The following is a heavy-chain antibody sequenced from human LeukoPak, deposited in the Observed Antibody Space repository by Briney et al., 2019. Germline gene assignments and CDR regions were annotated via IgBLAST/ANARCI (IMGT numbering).Heavy chain of an antibody. CDR3: AKGGYSSGRYFYYYMDV. CDR2: FSFNGVTT. D-gene: IGHD5-18*01. J-gene: IGHJ6*03. CDR1: GFTFSNYA. V-gene: IGHV3-23*01. Sequence: GGSLRLSCAASGFTFSNYAMSWVRQAPGKGLEWVSTFSFNGVTTYYADSAKGRFTISRDNSKNTVYLQMNNLRAEDTAVYYCAKGGYSSGRYFYYYMDVWGEGPRSPSP.